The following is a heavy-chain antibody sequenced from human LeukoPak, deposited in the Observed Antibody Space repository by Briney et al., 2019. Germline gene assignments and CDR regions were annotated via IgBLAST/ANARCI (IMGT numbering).Heavy chain of an antibody. V-gene: IGHV4-39*01. CDR1: VASISSSSYY. D-gene: IGHD2-2*01. CDR3: ASVGRRLPAEAFDI. Sequence: SETLSLTCTVSVASISSSSYYRGWIRHPPGKGLEWIGRIYYSGSTYYNPSLKSRVTISVDTSKNQFSLKLSSVTAADTAVYYCASVGRRLPAEAFDIWGQGTMVTVSS. J-gene: IGHJ3*02. CDR2: IYYSGST.